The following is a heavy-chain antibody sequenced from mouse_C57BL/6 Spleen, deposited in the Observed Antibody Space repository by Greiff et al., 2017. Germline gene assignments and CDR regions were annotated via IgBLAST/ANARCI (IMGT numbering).Heavy chain of an antibody. Sequence: EVQLQQSGPELVKPGASVQIPCKASGYTFTDYNMDWVKQSHGKSLAWIGDINPNNGGTLYNQKFKGRATLTVDKSSSTAYIELRSLTSEDTAVYYCARSPWLLQDFAYWGQVTTLTVSS. CDR1: GYTFTDYN. CDR3: ARSPWLLQDFAY. CDR2: INPNNGGT. V-gene: IGHV1-18*01. J-gene: IGHJ2*01. D-gene: IGHD2-3*01.